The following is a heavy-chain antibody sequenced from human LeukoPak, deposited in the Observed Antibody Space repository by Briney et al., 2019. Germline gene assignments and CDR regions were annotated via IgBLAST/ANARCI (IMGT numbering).Heavy chain of an antibody. V-gene: IGHV4-39*01. CDR1: GGSISSSSYY. J-gene: IGHJ4*02. CDR2: IYYSGST. CDR3: ARATYYDFWSGYYKHYFDY. Sequence: SSETLSLTCTVSGGSISSSSYYWGWIRQPPGKGLEWIGSIYYSGSTYYNPSLKSRVTISVDTSKNQFSLKLSSVTAADTAVYYCARATYYDFWSGYYKHYFDYWGQGTLVTVSS. D-gene: IGHD3-3*01.